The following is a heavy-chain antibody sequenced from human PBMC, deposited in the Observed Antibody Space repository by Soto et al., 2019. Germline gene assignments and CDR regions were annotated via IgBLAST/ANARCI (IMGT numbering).Heavy chain of an antibody. Sequence: SETLSLTCTVSGGSISSSSYYWGWIRQPPGKGLEWIGSIYYSGSTYYNPSLKSRVTISVDTSKNQFSLKLSSVTAADTAVYYCARDPLTPFYDSSGYYLTWGQGTLVTAPQ. CDR3: ARDPLTPFYDSSGYYLT. CDR1: GGSISSSSYY. CDR2: IYYSGST. J-gene: IGHJ5*02. V-gene: IGHV4-39*07. D-gene: IGHD3-22*01.